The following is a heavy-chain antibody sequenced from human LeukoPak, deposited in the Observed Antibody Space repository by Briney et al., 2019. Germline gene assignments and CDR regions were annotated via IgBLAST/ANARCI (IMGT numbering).Heavy chain of an antibody. Sequence: GGSLRFSCAASGFTFSSYDMHWVRQATGRGLEWVSAIGTAGDTYYPGSVKGRFTISRENAKNTLYLQMNSLRAEDTAVYYCAKRELLWFGELSYGMDVWGQGTTVTVSS. D-gene: IGHD3-10*01. CDR2: IGTAGDT. CDR1: GFTFSSYD. V-gene: IGHV3-13*01. CDR3: AKRELLWFGELSYGMDV. J-gene: IGHJ6*02.